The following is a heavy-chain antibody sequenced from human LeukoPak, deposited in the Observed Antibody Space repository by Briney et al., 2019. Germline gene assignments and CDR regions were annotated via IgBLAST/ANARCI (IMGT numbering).Heavy chain of an antibody. J-gene: IGHJ4*02. V-gene: IGHV1-2*02. CDR1: GYTFTGYY. CDR2: INPNSGGT. D-gene: IGHD2-15*01. Sequence: GASVKVSCKASGYTFTGYYMHWVRQAPGQGLEWMGWINPNSGGTNYAQKFQGRVTMTRDTSISTAYMELSRLRSDDTAVYYCARDGRYCSGGSCYSGVFDYWGQGTLVTVSS. CDR3: ARDGRYCSGGSCYSGVFDY.